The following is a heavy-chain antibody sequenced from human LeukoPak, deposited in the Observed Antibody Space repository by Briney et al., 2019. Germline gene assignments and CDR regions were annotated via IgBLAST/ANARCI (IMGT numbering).Heavy chain of an antibody. CDR2: ISTSGST. D-gene: IGHD5-12*01. V-gene: IGHV4-4*07. J-gene: IGHJ4*02. CDR1: GGSISSYY. Sequence: PSETLSLTCTVSGGSISSYYWSWIRQPAGKGLEWIVRISTSGSTNYNPSLKSRVTMSVDTSKNQFSLRLSSVTAADTVVYYCAGTGGYDNFDYWGQGTLVTVSS. CDR3: AGTGGYDNFDY.